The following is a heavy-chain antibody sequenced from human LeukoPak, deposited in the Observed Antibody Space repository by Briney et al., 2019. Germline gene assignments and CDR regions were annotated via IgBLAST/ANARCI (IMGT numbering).Heavy chain of an antibody. CDR1: GFTFSSYG. CDR3: AKDRPWFDP. J-gene: IGHJ5*02. CDR2: ISYDGSNK. V-gene: IGHV3-30*18. Sequence: LGGSLRLSCAASGFTFSSYGMHWVRQAPGKGLEWVAVISYDGSNKYYADSVKGRFTISRDNSKNTLYLQMNSLRAEDTAVYYCAKDRPWFDPWGQGTLVTVSS.